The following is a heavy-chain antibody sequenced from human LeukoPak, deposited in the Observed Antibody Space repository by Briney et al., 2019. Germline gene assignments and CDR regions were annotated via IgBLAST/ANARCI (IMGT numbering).Heavy chain of an antibody. D-gene: IGHD4-17*01. CDR1: GFTFSSYA. CDR2: ISGIGDRT. J-gene: IGHJ4*02. CDR3: AKDFGYGDYGVDY. V-gene: IGHV3-23*01. Sequence: QPGGSLRLPCAASGFTFSSYAMSWARQAPAKGLEWVSAISGIGDRTYYADSVKGRYTISRDNTKNTLYLQINSLRAENTAVYYCAKDFGYGDYGVDYWGQGTLVTVSS.